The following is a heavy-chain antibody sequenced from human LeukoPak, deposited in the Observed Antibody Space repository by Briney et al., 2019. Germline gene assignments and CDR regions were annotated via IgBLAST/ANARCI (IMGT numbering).Heavy chain of an antibody. CDR2: ISSSSSYI. CDR1: GFTFSSYS. J-gene: IGHJ4*02. CDR3: ARALRIYYYFDY. V-gene: IGHV3-21*05. Sequence: PGGSLRLSCAASGFTFSSYSMNWVRQAPGKGLEWISYISSSSSYIYYADSVKGRFTISRDNAKNSLYLQMNSLRAEDTAVYYCARALRIYYYFDYWGQGTLVTVSS. D-gene: IGHD1-26*01.